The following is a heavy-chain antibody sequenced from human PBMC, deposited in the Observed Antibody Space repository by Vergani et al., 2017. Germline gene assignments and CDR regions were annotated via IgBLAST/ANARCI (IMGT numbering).Heavy chain of an antibody. Sequence: QLQLQESGPGLVKPSETLSLTCSVIVGSLNDNSYFWGWIRQPPGKGLEWIGSFYFSGSSYYNPSLKSRVTFSMDTSKSQFSLKCNSVTATDTAVYYCARIHSSGWYKGIMDVWGRGTTVTVSS. CDR2: FYFSGSS. J-gene: IGHJ6*02. CDR1: VGSLNDNSYF. D-gene: IGHD6-19*01. V-gene: IGHV4-39*01. CDR3: ARIHSSGWYKGIMDV.